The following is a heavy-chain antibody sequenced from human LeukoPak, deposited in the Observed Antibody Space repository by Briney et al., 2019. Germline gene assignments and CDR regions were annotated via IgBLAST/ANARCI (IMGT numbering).Heavy chain of an antibody. CDR2: ITNDGSST. CDR1: GLTFSSHW. J-gene: IGHJ4*02. D-gene: IGHD1-26*01. CDR3: ARDRRRKERSGSYY. V-gene: IGHV3-74*01. Sequence: GGSLRLSCAASGLTFSSHWMHWARQAPGKGLVWVSRITNDGSSTTYADSVKGRFTISRDNAKNMLYLQVNSLRAEDTAVYYCARDRRRKERSGSYYWGQGTLVTVSS.